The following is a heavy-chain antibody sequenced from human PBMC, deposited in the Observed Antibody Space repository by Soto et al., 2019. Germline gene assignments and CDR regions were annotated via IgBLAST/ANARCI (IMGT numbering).Heavy chain of an antibody. J-gene: IGHJ4*02. Sequence: QVQLVESGGGVVQPGRSLRLSCAASGFTFSTYGMHWVRQAPGKGLEWVAVISYDGSNEYYADSVKGRFTISRDNSKNTLLLQMNSLRAEDTAVYYCAKDHTRMAASGLFDYWGQGTLVTVSS. CDR2: ISYDGSNE. CDR1: GFTFSTYG. CDR3: AKDHTRMAASGLFDY. D-gene: IGHD6-6*01. V-gene: IGHV3-30*18.